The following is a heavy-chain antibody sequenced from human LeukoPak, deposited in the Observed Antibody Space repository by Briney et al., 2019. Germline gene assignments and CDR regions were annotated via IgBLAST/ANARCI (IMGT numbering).Heavy chain of an antibody. J-gene: IGHJ3*01. CDR2: FDPEDGET. CDR3: ATGPKAGGSCYSH. CDR1: GYTLTELS. D-gene: IGHD2-15*01. Sequence: ASVTVSFKVSGYTLTELSMHWVRQAPGKGLEWMGGFDPEDGETIYAQKFQGRVTMNEDTSTDTAYMELSSLRSEDTAVYYCATGPKAGGSCYSHWGQGTMVTVSS. V-gene: IGHV1-24*01.